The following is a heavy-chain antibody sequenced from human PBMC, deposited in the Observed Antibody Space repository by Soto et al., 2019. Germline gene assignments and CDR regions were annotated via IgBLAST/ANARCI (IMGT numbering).Heavy chain of an antibody. J-gene: IGHJ4*02. Sequence: EMQLLESGGGLVQPGGSLRLSCAASGFTFSSFAMSWVRQAPGKGLDWVSGISGSGNAYYADSVKGRFTISRDNSKSTLFLQMNSLRAEDTAVYYCAKDRITLVRGVYTLWGQGILVTVSS. CDR2: ISGSGNA. V-gene: IGHV3-23*01. D-gene: IGHD3-10*01. CDR1: GFTFSSFA. CDR3: AKDRITLVRGVYTL.